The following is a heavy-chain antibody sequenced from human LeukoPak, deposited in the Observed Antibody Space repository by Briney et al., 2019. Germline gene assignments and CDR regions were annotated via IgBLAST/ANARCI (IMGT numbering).Heavy chain of an antibody. CDR3: TTDPEIFVRIVGATALWY. Sequence: PGGSLRLSCAASGFTFSSYAMSWVRQAPGKGLEWVGRIKSKTDGGTTDYAAPVKGRFTISRDDSKNTLYLQMNSLKTEDTAVYYCTTDPEIFVRIVGATALWYWGQGTLVTVSS. CDR1: GFTFSSYA. V-gene: IGHV3-15*01. J-gene: IGHJ4*02. CDR2: IKSKTDGGTT. D-gene: IGHD1-26*01.